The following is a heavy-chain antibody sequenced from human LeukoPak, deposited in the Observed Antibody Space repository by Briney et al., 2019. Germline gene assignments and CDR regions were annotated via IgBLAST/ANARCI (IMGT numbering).Heavy chain of an antibody. CDR2: IKKDGSEK. D-gene: IGHD2-15*01. CDR3: ARDGIVMVSGYFDL. CDR1: GFTFSRYW. Sequence: GGSLRLSCAASGFTFSRYWMSWVRQAPGKGLEWVANIKKDGSEKHYVDSVKGRFIISRDNAKNSLYLQMNSLRAEDTAVYYCARDGIVMVSGYFDLWGRGTLVTVSS. V-gene: IGHV3-7*01. J-gene: IGHJ2*01.